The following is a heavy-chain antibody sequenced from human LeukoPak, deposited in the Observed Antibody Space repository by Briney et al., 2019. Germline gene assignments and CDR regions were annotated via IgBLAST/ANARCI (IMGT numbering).Heavy chain of an antibody. CDR2: IIPIFGTA. J-gene: IGHJ4*02. CDR3: ARAQAQAYGSGSYYIPVISGSDY. CDR1: GGTFSSYA. D-gene: IGHD3-10*01. V-gene: IGHV1-69*13. Sequence: RASVKVSCKASGGTFSSYAISWVRQAPGQGLEWMGGIIPIFGTANYAQKFQGRVTITADESTSTAYMELSSLRSEDTAVYYCARAQAQAYGSGSYYIPVISGSDYWGQGTLVTVSS.